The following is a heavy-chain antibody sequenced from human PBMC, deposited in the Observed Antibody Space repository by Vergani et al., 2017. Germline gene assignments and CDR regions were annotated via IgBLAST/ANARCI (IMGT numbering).Heavy chain of an antibody. V-gene: IGHV3-7*01. CDR3: ARGMATINREIETTSDY. CDR1: GFTFSSYW. CDR2: IKQDGSEK. J-gene: IGHJ4*02. Sequence: EVQLVESGGGLVQPGGSLRLSCAASGFTFSSYWMSWVRQAPGKGLEWVANIKQDGSEKYYVDSVKGRFTISRDNAKNSLYLQMNSLRAEDTAVYYCARGMATINREIETTSDYWGQGTLVTVSS. D-gene: IGHD5-24*01.